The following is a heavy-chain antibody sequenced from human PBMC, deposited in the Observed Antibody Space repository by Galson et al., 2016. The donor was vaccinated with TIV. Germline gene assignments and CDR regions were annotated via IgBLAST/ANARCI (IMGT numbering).Heavy chain of an antibody. V-gene: IGHV1-69*01. D-gene: IGHD6-13*01. CDR3: ARPSDSSWYFDL. J-gene: IGHJ2*01. CDR2: IVPIYRSP. Sequence: SCKASGGSLSNYYINWVRQAPGQGPEWMGGIVPIYRSPKYARRFQGRVTITADESTSTVFVELTSLTSDDTATYYCARPSDSSWYFDLWGRGTQVIVSS. CDR1: GGSLSNYY.